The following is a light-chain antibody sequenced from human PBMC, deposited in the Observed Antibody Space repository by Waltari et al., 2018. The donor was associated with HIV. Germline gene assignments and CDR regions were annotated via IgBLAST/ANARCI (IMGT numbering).Light chain of an antibody. J-gene: IGLJ2*01. CDR1: SSDVGGYDY. CDR2: EDK. Sequence: QSALTQPPSASGSPGQSVAISCAGTSSDVGGYDYVSWYQQNPGKAPKLLIYEDKKRPSGVPDRFFGSKSGNTASLTVSGLQAEDEADYYCTSYTGSTNLLFGGGTKLTVL. CDR3: TSYTGSTNLL. V-gene: IGLV2-8*01.